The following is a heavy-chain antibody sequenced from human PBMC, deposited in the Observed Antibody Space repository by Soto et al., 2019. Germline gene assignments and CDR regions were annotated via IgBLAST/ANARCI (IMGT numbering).Heavy chain of an antibody. V-gene: IGHV3-7*01. CDR3: ARDHFYDFWSGYYGQYFDY. CDR2: IKQDGSEK. D-gene: IGHD3-3*01. J-gene: IGHJ4*02. CDR1: GFTFSSYW. Sequence: GGSLRLSCAASGFTFSSYWMSWVRRAPGKGLEWVANIKQDGSEKYYVDSVKGRFTISRDNAKNSLYLQMNSLRAEDTAVYYCARDHFYDFWSGYYGQYFDYWGQGTLVTVSS.